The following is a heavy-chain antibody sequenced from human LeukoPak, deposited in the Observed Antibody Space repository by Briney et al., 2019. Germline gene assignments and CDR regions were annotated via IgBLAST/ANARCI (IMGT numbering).Heavy chain of an antibody. V-gene: IGHV3-23*01. CDR3: ARYSGSYQQFDY. Sequence: PGGSLRLSCAASGFTFSTNAMAWVRQAPGKGLEWVSAIRGSGDDTYYADSVKGRFTISRDNSKNTLSLQMNSLRAEDTAVYYCARYSGSYQQFDYWGQGTLVTVSS. CDR1: GFTFSTNA. J-gene: IGHJ4*02. CDR2: IRGSGDDT. D-gene: IGHD1-26*01.